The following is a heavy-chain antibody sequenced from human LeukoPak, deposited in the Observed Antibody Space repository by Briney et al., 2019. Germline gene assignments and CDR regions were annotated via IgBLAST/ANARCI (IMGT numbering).Heavy chain of an antibody. Sequence: GGSLRLSCVVSGFSFTNNWMSWVRQAPGKGLEWVASIKQDGSEKYNVDSVKGRFTISRDNARNSLYLQMNSLRAEDTAVYYCARRIVVAGGFDYWGQGTLVTVSS. J-gene: IGHJ4*02. CDR2: IKQDGSEK. CDR3: ARRIVVAGGFDY. D-gene: IGHD6-19*01. CDR1: GFSFTNNW. V-gene: IGHV3-7*01.